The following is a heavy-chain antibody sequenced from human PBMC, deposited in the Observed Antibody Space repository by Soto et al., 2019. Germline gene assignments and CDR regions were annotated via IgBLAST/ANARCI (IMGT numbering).Heavy chain of an antibody. V-gene: IGHV4-31*03. D-gene: IGHD2-21*02. CDR2: IYYSGST. CDR1: GGSISSGGYY. J-gene: IGHJ3*02. CDR3: ARENRGVVTAMGFDI. Sequence: QVQLQESGPGLVKPSQTPSLTCTVSGGSISSGGYYWSWIRQHPGKGLEWIGYIYYSGSTYYNPSLKSRVTISVDTSKNQFSLKLSSVTAADTAVYYCARENRGVVTAMGFDIWGQGTMVTVSS.